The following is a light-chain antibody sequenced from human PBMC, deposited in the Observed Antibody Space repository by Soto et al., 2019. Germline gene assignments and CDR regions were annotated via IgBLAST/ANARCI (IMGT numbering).Light chain of an antibody. CDR1: SSDIGAYNY. Sequence: SALTQPASVSGSPGQSITISCTGTSSDIGAYNYVSWYQQHPGKAPKLIIYEITNRPSGISNRFSGSRSGNTASLSISGLQAEDEADYYCSSYSSAVAFVFGTGTKVTVL. CDR3: SSYSSAVAFV. J-gene: IGLJ1*01. CDR2: EIT. V-gene: IGLV2-14*03.